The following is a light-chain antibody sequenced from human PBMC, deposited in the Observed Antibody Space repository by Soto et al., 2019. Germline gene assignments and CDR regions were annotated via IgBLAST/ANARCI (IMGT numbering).Light chain of an antibody. CDR3: QQYDSWPPLS. CDR2: GAS. CDR1: QSVSSK. Sequence: EILMTQSPATLSLSPGERATLSCRASQSVSSKLAWYQQRRGQAPRLLIYGASSRATGITARFSGSVSGTEFTLTISSLQSEDFAVYSCQQYDSWPPLSCGGATKVEIK. J-gene: IGKJ4*01. V-gene: IGKV3-15*01.